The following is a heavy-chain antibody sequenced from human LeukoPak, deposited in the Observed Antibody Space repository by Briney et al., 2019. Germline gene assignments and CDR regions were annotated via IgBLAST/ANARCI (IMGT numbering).Heavy chain of an antibody. CDR2: IKQDGSEK. V-gene: IGHV3-7*01. Sequence: PGGSLRLSCAASGFTFSSYWMSWVRQAPGKGLEWVANIKQDGSEKYYVDSVKGRFTISRDNAKNSLYLQMNSLRAEDTAVYYCARDYYDSSGYFGGFDYWGQGTLVTVSS. D-gene: IGHD3-22*01. CDR1: GFTFSSYW. CDR3: ARDYYDSSGYFGGFDY. J-gene: IGHJ4*02.